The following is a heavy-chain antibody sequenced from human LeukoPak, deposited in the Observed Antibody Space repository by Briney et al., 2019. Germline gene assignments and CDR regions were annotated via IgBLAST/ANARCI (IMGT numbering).Heavy chain of an antibody. J-gene: IGHJ3*02. CDR2: IKTTIDGDGGAT. CDR3: TTNDAFDI. V-gene: IGHV3-15*01. CDR1: GFTFSNAW. Sequence: GGSLRLSCAASGFTFSNAWMNWVRQAPGKGLEWVGRIKTTIDGDGGATDYAAPVKGRFSISRDDSKNTLYLQMNSLKTEDTAVYYCTTNDAFDIWGQGTMVTVSS.